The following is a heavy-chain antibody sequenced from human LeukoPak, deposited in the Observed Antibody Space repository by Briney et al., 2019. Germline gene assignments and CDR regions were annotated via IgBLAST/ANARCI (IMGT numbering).Heavy chain of an antibody. CDR1: GGTFSSYA. CDR2: IIPILGIA. J-gene: IGHJ6*02. D-gene: IGHD3-10*01. CDR3: ARGAGLWFGELLFPYYYYGMDV. Sequence: GASVKVSFKASGGTFSSYAISWVRQAPGQGLEWMGRIIPILGIANYAQKFQGRVTITADNSTSTAYMELSSLRSEDTAVYYCARGAGLWFGELLFPYYYYGMDVWGQGTTVTVSS. V-gene: IGHV1-69*04.